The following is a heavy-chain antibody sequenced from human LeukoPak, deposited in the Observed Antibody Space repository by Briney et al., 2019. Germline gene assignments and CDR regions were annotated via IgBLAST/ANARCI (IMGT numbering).Heavy chain of an antibody. CDR3: AKDGYSCCCYYWFDP. J-gene: IGHJ5*02. D-gene: IGHD6-13*01. V-gene: IGHV3-23*01. CDR2: ISGSGGST. Sequence: AGGSLRLSCAASGFTFSSYAMSWVRQAPGKGLEWVSAISGSGGSTYYADSVKGRFTISRDNSKNTLYLQMNSLRAEDTAVYYCAKDGYSCCCYYWFDPWGQGTLVTVSS. CDR1: GFTFSSYA.